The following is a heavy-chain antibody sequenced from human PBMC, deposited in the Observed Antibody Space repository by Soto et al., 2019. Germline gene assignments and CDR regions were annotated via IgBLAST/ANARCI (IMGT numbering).Heavy chain of an antibody. CDR3: ARRAERFVVWFDP. CDR1: GGSISSGGYY. CDR2: IYYSGST. J-gene: IGHJ5*02. V-gene: IGHV4-31*03. Sequence: QVQLQESGPGLVKPSQTLSLTCTVSGGSISSGGYYWSWIRQHPGKGLEWIGYIYYSGSTYYNPSIKSRFTISVDTSKNQFSLKLSSVTAADTAVYYCARRAERFVVWFDPWGQGTLVTVSS. D-gene: IGHD3-10*01.